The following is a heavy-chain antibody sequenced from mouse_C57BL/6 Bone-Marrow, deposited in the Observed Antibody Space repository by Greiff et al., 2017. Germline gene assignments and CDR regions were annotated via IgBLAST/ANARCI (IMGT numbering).Heavy chain of an antibody. Sequence: QVQLQQSGAELARPGASVKLSCKASGYTFTSYGISWVKQRTGQGLEWIGEIYPRSGNTYYNEKFKGKATLTADKSSSTAYMELRSLTSEDSAVYFCAREGDITTVRTWYFDVWGTGTTVTVAS. D-gene: IGHD1-1*01. V-gene: IGHV1-81*01. CDR2: IYPRSGNT. CDR3: AREGDITTVRTWYFDV. CDR1: GYTFTSYG. J-gene: IGHJ1*03.